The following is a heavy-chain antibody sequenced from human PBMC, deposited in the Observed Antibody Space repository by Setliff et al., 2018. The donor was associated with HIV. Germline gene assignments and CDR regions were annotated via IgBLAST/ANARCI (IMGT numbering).Heavy chain of an antibody. J-gene: IGHJ2*01. D-gene: IGHD3-22*01. V-gene: IGHV4-59*11. CDR1: GDSISSHS. CDR3: ARVFYDSGGFFTTAGPLYFDL. CDR2: IDYSGRT. Sequence: SETLSLTCNVSGDSISSHSWTWSRQPPGKGLEWIGSIDYSGRTDKKTSLKSRLRMSIDTSKNQFYVNLFSVTAADTAIYYCARVFYDSGGFFTTAGPLYFDLWGRGTLVTVSS.